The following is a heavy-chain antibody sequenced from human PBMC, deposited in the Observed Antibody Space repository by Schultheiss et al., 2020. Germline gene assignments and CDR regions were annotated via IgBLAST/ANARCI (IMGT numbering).Heavy chain of an antibody. D-gene: IGHD5-18*01. CDR1: GYTFTSYD. V-gene: IGHV1-8*01. J-gene: IGHJ3*02. CDR3: ARHGIQLFQDAFDI. Sequence: ASVKVSCKASGYTFTSYDINWVRQATGQGLEWMGWMNPNSGNTGYAQKFQGRVTMTTDTSTSTAYMELRSLRSDDTAVYYCARHGIQLFQDAFDIWGQGTMVTVSS. CDR2: MNPNSGNT.